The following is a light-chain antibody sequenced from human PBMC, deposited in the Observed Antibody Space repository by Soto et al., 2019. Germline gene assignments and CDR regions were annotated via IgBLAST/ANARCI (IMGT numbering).Light chain of an antibody. CDR2: DAS. Sequence: DIQMTQSPSSLSASVGDRVTITCQASQHISSFLNWYQQKPGKAPKLLIYDASNLEIGVPSRFSGSGSGTDYTVTISRLQPEDTATYYCQQYDNLPITFGQGTRLEIK. CDR3: QQYDNLPIT. V-gene: IGKV1-33*01. J-gene: IGKJ5*01. CDR1: QHISSF.